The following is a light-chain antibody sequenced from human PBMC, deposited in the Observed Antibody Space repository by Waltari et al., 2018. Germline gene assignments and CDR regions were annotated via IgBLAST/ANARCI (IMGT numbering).Light chain of an antibody. V-gene: IGLV1-51*02. CDR2: EES. Sequence: QSVLTQPPSVSAAPGQRVTIPCSGGSSNIGNNYVSWYRQIPGTAPKLLIYEESERPSGIPGRFSGSKSGTSATLDITGLQAGDEADYYCGTWDSSLSGAVFGGGTHLTVL. J-gene: IGLJ7*01. CDR1: SSNIGNNY. CDR3: GTWDSSLSGAV.